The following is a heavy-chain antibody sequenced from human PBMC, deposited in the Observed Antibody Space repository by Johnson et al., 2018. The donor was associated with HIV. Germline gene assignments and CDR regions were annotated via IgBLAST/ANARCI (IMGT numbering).Heavy chain of an antibody. Sequence: QMLLVESGGGVVQPGRSLRLSCAASGFTFSSYAMHWVRQAPGKGLEWVAVISYDGSNKYYADSVKGRFTISRDNSKNTLYLQINSLRAEDTAVYYCARAAYVHYDILTGPPLEDAFDIWGQGTMVTVSS. CDR1: GFTFSSYA. D-gene: IGHD3-9*01. CDR3: ARAAYVHYDILTGPPLEDAFDI. J-gene: IGHJ3*02. CDR2: ISYDGSNK. V-gene: IGHV3-30*04.